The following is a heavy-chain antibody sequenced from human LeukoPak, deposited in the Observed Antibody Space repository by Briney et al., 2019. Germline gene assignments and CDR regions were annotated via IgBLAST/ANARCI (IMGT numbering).Heavy chain of an antibody. Sequence: GGSLRLSCAASGFTFSSYWMHWVRQAPGKGLVWVSRINSDGSSTSYADSVKGRFTISRDNAKNTLYLQMNSLRAEDTAVYYCARLHTGGPGATNCAYWAQGPLVTV. CDR3: ARLHTGGPGATNCAY. CDR2: INSDGSST. CDR1: GFTFSSYW. J-gene: IGHJ4*02. V-gene: IGHV3-74*01. D-gene: IGHD2-8*01.